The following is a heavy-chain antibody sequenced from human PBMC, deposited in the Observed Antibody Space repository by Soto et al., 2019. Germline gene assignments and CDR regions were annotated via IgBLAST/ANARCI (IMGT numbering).Heavy chain of an antibody. D-gene: IGHD2-21*01. CDR1: GFTFSSYA. CDR2: ISGSGGST. V-gene: IGHV3-23*01. Sequence: GGSLRLSCAASGFTFSSYAMSWVRQAPGKGLEWVSAISGSGGSTYYADSVKGRFTISRDNSKNTLYLQMNSLRAEDTAVYYCEKDHVQVNAMDSYYYGMDVWGQGTTVTVSS. CDR3: EKDHVQVNAMDSYYYGMDV. J-gene: IGHJ6*02.